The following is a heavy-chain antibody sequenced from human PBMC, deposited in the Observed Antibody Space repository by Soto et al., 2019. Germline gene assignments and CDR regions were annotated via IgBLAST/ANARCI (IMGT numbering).Heavy chain of an antibody. D-gene: IGHD3-10*01. Sequence: SLRLSCAATGFTLSNYGMHWVRQAPGKGLEWVAVISHDESFKYYADSVKGRFTISRDNSKNTLYLQMNSLRPEDTAVYHCAKDISRIIWFDPWGQGTLVTVSS. CDR2: ISHDESFK. CDR3: AKDISRIIWFDP. V-gene: IGHV3-30*18. CDR1: GFTLSNYG. J-gene: IGHJ5*02.